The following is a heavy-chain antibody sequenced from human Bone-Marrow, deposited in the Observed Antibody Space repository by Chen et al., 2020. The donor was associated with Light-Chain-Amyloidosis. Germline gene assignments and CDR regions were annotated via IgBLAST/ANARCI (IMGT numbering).Heavy chain of an antibody. D-gene: IGHD5-12*01. CDR1: GDSISSGDYY. J-gene: IGHJ6*02. CDR2: IYYSGNT. Sequence: QVQLQESGPGLVKPSQTLSLTCSVSGDSISSGDYYWSWIRQHAGEGLEWIGYIYYSGNTYYSPSLKSRVTISVATSKNQFSLKLSSVTAADTAVYYCSRAGGGYNYALLYNSYGMDVWGHRPTAPV. V-gene: IGHV4-31*03. CDR3: SRAGGGYNYALLYNSYGMDV.